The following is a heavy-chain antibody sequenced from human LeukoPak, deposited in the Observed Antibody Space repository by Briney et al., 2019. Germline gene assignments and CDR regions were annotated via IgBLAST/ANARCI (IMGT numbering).Heavy chain of an antibody. CDR2: IYYSGNT. J-gene: IGHJ4*02. D-gene: IGHD6-6*01. CDR3: ARRWKAARPGDYFDY. CDR1: SGSISSNSYY. V-gene: IGHV4-39*01. Sequence: SETLSLTCTVYSGSISSNSYYWAWIRQPPGKGLERIGNIYYSGNTHYNPSLKTRVTIFVDTSKNLISLKLSSVTAADTAVYYCARRWKAARPGDYFDYWGQGTLVTVSS.